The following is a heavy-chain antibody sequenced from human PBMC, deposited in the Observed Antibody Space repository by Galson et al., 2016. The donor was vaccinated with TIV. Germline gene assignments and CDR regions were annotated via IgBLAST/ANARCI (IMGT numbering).Heavy chain of an antibody. Sequence: SLRLSCAASGFTFSSSKMNWVRQAPGKGLEWVSYIIRSVSPIYYTDSVKGRFTIARDNAKTSLYLQMNSLRAEDTAVYYCSSSSEDYWGQGALVTVSS. J-gene: IGHJ4*02. D-gene: IGHD6-6*01. CDR2: IIRSVSPI. CDR1: GFTFSSSK. CDR3: SSSSEDY. V-gene: IGHV3-48*03.